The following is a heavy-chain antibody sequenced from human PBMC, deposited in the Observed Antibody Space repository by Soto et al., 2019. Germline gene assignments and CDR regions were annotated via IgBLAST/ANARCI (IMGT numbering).Heavy chain of an antibody. CDR1: GFTFSSYS. J-gene: IGHJ4*02. CDR3: ARNRASSAWFDY. Sequence: GGSLRLSCAASGFTFSSYSMNWVRQAPGKGLEWVSSISSSSSYIYYADSVKGRFTISRDNAKNSLYLQMNSLRAEATALYYWARNRASSAWFDYWGQGTPVTVSS. CDR2: ISSSSSYI. D-gene: IGHD6-25*01. V-gene: IGHV3-21*01.